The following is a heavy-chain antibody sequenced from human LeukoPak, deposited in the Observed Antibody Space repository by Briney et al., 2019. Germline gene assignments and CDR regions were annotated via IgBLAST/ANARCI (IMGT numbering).Heavy chain of an antibody. D-gene: IGHD3-10*01. CDR1: GYTFTGYY. V-gene: IGHV1-2*04. CDR3: ARGGSYGSGSSYDPFDY. J-gene: IGHJ4*02. CDR2: INPNSCGT. Sequence: ASVKVSCKASGYTFTGYYLHWVRQAPGQGLEWMGWINPNSCGTNYAQKFQGWVTMTRDTSTSTAYMELSRLRSDDTAVYYCARGGSYGSGSSYDPFDYWGQGTLVTVSS.